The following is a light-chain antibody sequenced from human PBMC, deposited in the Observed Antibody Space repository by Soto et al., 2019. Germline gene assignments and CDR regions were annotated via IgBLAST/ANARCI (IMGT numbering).Light chain of an antibody. Sequence: DIVMTQSPLSLPVTPGEPASISCMSSQSLLHSNGYNYLDWYLQKPGQSPQLLIYLGSNRASGVPDRFSGSGSGKDFTLKISRVEAEDVGVYYCMQALQTPLFGGGTKVEIK. J-gene: IGKJ4*01. CDR3: MQALQTPL. V-gene: IGKV2-28*01. CDR1: QSLLHSNGYNY. CDR2: LGS.